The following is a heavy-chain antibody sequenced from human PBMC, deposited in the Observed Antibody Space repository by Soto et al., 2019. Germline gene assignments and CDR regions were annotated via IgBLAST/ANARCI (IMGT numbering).Heavy chain of an antibody. D-gene: IGHD2-15*01. CDR3: ASQIVVVNSPPHDI. CDR1: GGSFSGYY. Sequence: SETLSLTCAVYGGSFSGYYWSWIRQPPGKGLEWIGEINHSGSTNYNPSLKSRVTISVDTSKNQFSLKLSSVTAADTAVYYCASQIVVVNSPPHDIWGQGTMVTVSS. J-gene: IGHJ3*02. CDR2: INHSGST. V-gene: IGHV4-34*01.